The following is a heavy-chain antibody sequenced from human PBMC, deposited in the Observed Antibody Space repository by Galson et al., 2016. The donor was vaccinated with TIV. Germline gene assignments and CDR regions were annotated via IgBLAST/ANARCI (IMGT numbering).Heavy chain of an antibody. J-gene: IGHJ4*02. CDR2: ISGGNSYI. D-gene: IGHD6-13*01. V-gene: IGHV3-21*01. Sequence: SLRLSCAASGFTFSSHTMNWVRQAPGTGLELVSSISGGNSYIYYADSVKGRFTISRDNAKNSLFLQMNGLRGEDTAVYYCTRVPQAYSSSWYAFDYWGRGALVTVSS. CDR1: GFTFSSHT. CDR3: TRVPQAYSSSWYAFDY.